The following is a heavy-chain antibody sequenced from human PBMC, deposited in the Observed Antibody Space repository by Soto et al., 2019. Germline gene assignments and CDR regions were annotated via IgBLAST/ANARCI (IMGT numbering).Heavy chain of an antibody. D-gene: IGHD3-10*01. CDR1: GYTFTSYG. J-gene: IGHJ4*02. CDR2: ISAYNGNT. V-gene: IGHV1-18*01. CDR3: ARVSRMVRGVITRPTYFHY. Sequence: ASVKVSCEASGYTFTSYGISWVRQAPGQGLEWMGWISAYNGNTNYAQKLQGRVTMTTDTSTSTAYMELRSLRSDDTAVYYCARVSRMVRGVITRPTYFHYWGQGTLVTVSS.